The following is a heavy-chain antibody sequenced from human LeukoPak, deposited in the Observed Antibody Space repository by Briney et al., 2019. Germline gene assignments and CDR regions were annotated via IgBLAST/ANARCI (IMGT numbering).Heavy chain of an antibody. CDR2: IYSDGSNT. J-gene: IGHJ6*02. CDR1: GFTFTNYW. Sequence: GGSLRLSCAASGFTFTNYWMHWVRQAPGKGLVWVSRIYSDGSNTSYVDSVKGRFTISRDNARNTLYLQMDSLRAEDTAVYYCARVDEYYYYYAMDVWGQGTTVTVSS. D-gene: IGHD2-2*03. CDR3: ARVDEYYYYYAMDV. V-gene: IGHV3-74*01.